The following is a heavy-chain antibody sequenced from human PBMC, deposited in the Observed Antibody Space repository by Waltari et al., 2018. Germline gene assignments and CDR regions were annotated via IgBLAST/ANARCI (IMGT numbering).Heavy chain of an antibody. V-gene: IGHV3-23*01. CDR3: AKTGGSFVGALAGAFDY. D-gene: IGHD1-26*01. Sequence: EVQLLESGGGLVQPGGSLRLSCAASGFTFSSYAMSWVRQAPGKGLEWVSAIRGSGGSTYYADAVKGRFTISRDNSKNTLYLQMNSLRAEDTAVYYCAKTGGSFVGALAGAFDYWGQGTLVTVSS. J-gene: IGHJ4*02. CDR1: GFTFSSYA. CDR2: IRGSGGST.